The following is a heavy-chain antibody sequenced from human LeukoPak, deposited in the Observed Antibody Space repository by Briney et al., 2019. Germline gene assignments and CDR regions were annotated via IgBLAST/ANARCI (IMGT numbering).Heavy chain of an antibody. Sequence: PGGSLRLSGSASGFTFSSYAMHWVRQAPGKGLEYVSAISSNGGSTYYTDSVKGRFTISRDNSKNTLYLQMSSLRAEDTAVYYCARDMDGVYVYWGQGTLVTVSS. V-gene: IGHV3-64D*09. J-gene: IGHJ4*02. CDR3: ARDMDGVYVY. CDR2: ISSNGGST. D-gene: IGHD5/OR15-5a*01. CDR1: GFTFSSYA.